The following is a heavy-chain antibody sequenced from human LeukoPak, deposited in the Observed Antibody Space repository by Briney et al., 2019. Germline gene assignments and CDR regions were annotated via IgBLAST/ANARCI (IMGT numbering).Heavy chain of an antibody. D-gene: IGHD3-10*01. J-gene: IGHJ4*01. CDR2: ITASSSST. CDR3: ARDNPRYGSRSYWYVY. V-gene: IGHV3-23*01. Sequence: GGSLRLSCAASGFTFSNYGMSWVRQAPGKGLEWVSAITASSSSTHDADSVKGRFTISRDNSKNTLYLQMNSLRAEDTAVYYCARDNPRYGSRSYWYVYCGHGTLVTGSS. CDR1: GFTFSNYG.